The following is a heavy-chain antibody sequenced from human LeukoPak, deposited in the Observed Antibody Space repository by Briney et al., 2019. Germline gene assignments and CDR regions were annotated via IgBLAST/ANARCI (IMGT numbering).Heavy chain of an antibody. D-gene: IGHD2-15*01. Sequence: ASQTLSLTCTVSGGSISSGSYYWSWIRQPAGKGQEWIGRIYTSGSTNYNPSLKSRVTISVDTSKNQFSLKLSSVTAVDTAVYYCASTRPKDAAVDYWGQGTLVTVSS. V-gene: IGHV4-61*02. J-gene: IGHJ4*02. CDR2: IYTSGST. CDR1: GGSISSGSYY. CDR3: ASTRPKDAAVDY.